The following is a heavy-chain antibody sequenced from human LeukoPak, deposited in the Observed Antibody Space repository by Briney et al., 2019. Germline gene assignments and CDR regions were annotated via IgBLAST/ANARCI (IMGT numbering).Heavy chain of an antibody. D-gene: IGHD3-22*01. Sequence: GGSLRLSCAASGFTFSSYEMNWVRRAPGKGLEWVSYISSSGSTIYYADSVKGRFTISRDNAKNSLYLQMNSLRAEDTAVYYCARDDRSSGYNYWGQGTLVTVSS. CDR3: ARDDRSSGYNY. V-gene: IGHV3-48*03. CDR2: ISSSGSTI. CDR1: GFTFSSYE. J-gene: IGHJ4*02.